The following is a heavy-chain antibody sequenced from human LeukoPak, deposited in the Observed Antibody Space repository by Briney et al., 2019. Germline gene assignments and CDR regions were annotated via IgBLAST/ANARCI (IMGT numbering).Heavy chain of an antibody. CDR3: AREEYGDHMW. D-gene: IGHD4-17*01. Sequence: GGSLRLSCAASGFTFSRYWMSWVRQAPGKGLEWVANIKQDGSEKYYVDSVKGRFTISRGNAKNSLYLQMNSLRAEDTAVYYCAREEYGDHMWWGQGTLVTVSS. CDR2: IKQDGSEK. J-gene: IGHJ4*02. V-gene: IGHV3-7*01. CDR1: GFTFSRYW.